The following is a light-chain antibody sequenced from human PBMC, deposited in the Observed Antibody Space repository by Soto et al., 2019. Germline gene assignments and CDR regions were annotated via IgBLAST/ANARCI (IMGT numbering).Light chain of an antibody. J-gene: IGLJ3*02. CDR1: SSNIGNNY. CDR2: ENN. V-gene: IGLV1-51*02. Sequence: QSVLTQPPSVSAAPGQTVTISCSGSSSNIGNNYVSWYQQLPGTAPKLLFYENNKRPSGIPDRFSGSKSGTSATLGITGLQTGDEADYYCGTWDSSLSADVFGGGTKLTVL. CDR3: GTWDSSLSADV.